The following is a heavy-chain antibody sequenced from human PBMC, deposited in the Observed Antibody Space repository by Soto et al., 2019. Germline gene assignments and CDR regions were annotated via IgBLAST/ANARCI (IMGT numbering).Heavy chain of an antibody. V-gene: IGHV4-31*03. CDR3: ATWHIGVAATPNWCDP. J-gene: IGHJ5*02. D-gene: IGHD6-19*01. CDR2: IYYSGRT. Sequence: TLSLTCTISGDSISNRDYYWSWVRQRPGKGLEWLGYIYYSGRTSFSPSLKSRISMSVDTSKTQVSLRLSSVTAADTAVYYCATWHIGVAATPNWCDPWGQGTRVTVS. CDR1: GDSISNRDYY.